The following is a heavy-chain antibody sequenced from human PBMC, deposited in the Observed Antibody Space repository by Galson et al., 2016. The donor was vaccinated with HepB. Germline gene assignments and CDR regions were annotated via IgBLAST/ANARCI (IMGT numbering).Heavy chain of an antibody. D-gene: IGHD6-6*01. CDR2: LYRDGFT. CDR1: GFVVSSTY. CDR3: ARDGRQDRGSIFDY. Sequence: SLRLSCAASGFVVSSTYMAWVRRAPGRGLECVSLLYRDGFTYYADSVKGRLTISRDNSKNTFYLQMNSLRADDTAVYYCARDGRQDRGSIFDYWGQGTLVTVSS. J-gene: IGHJ4*02. V-gene: IGHV3-66*01.